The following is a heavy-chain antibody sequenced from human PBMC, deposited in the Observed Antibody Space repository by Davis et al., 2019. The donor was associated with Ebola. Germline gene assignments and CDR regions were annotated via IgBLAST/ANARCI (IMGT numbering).Heavy chain of an antibody. CDR3: ARGGRGEKGNFDF. Sequence: MPSETLSLTCTVSGASIYSADYYWSWIRQPPGKGLERIGYIYYSGSTYYNPSLKSRVAISVDTSKNQFSLKLSSVTAADTAVYYCARGGRGEKGNFDFWGQGTLVTVSS. D-gene: IGHD2-15*01. CDR1: GASIYSADYY. V-gene: IGHV4-30-4*01. CDR2: IYYSGST. J-gene: IGHJ4*02.